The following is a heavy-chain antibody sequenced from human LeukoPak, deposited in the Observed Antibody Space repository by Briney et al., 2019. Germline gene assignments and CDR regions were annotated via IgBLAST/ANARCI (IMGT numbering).Heavy chain of an antibody. D-gene: IGHD4-17*01. CDR1: GGSISTSTYY. Sequence: PSETLSLTCTVSGGSISTSTYYWGWIRQPPGKGLEWIGSISYSGSTYNNPSLKSRVTISVDTSKNQFSLKLSSVTAADTAVYYCARGTMTTVTYYFDYWGQGTLVTVSS. J-gene: IGHJ4*02. CDR3: ARGTMTTVTYYFDY. V-gene: IGHV4-39*01. CDR2: ISYSGST.